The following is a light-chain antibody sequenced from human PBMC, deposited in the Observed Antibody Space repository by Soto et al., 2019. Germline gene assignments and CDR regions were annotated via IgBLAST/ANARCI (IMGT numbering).Light chain of an antibody. CDR2: AAS. V-gene: IGKV1-12*01. CDR3: HQATTLPLT. J-gene: IGKJ4*01. Sequence: DFQMTQSPSSVSASVGDRITISCRASRDINTWLAWYQQKPGKAPKLLIYAASTLQNGVPSRFSGSGSGTDFTLTISCLQPEDFATYYCHQATTLPLTFGLGPKVEIK. CDR1: RDINTW.